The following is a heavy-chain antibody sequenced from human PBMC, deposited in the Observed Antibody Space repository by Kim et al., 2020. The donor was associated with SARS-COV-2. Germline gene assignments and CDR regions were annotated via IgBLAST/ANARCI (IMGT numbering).Heavy chain of an antibody. CDR2: IYYTGST. D-gene: IGHD2-2*01. CDR3: ASLTSGWFAY. CDR1: GGSITNNHYY. Sequence: SETLSLTCTVSGGSITNNHYYWDWIRQPPGKGLEWIGSIYYTGSTYYNPSLRSRVTISIDTSKNQFALNLNSVTAADTALYYCASLTSGWFAYWGQGALVTVSS. J-gene: IGHJ5*01. V-gene: IGHV4-39*01.